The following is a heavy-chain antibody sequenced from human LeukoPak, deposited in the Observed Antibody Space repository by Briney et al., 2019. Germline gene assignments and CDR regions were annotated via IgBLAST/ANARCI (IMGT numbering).Heavy chain of an antibody. V-gene: IGHV3-66*02. D-gene: IGHD2-2*01. CDR2: IYSGGSA. CDR3: ARGLRSSTTWGAIDI. Sequence: PGGSLRLSCVASGFTVSSSYVIWVRQAPGKGLEWVSAIYSGGSAYYADSVKGRFTTSRDNSKNTVDLQMNSLRTEDTAVYYCARGLRSSTTWGAIDIWGQGTMVTVSS. CDR1: GFTVSSSY. J-gene: IGHJ3*02.